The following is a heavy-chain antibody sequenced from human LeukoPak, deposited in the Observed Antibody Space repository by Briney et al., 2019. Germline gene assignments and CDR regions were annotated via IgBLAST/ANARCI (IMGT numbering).Heavy chain of an antibody. Sequence: SVKASCKASGGTFSSYAISWVRQAPGQGIEWMERIIPIFGTANYAQKFQGRVTITTDESTSTAYMELSSLRSEDTAVYYCARDYYDSSGYYYAHDYWGQGTLVTVSS. D-gene: IGHD3-22*01. J-gene: IGHJ4*02. CDR3: ARDYYDSSGYYYAHDY. CDR2: IIPIFGTA. CDR1: GGTFSSYA. V-gene: IGHV1-69*05.